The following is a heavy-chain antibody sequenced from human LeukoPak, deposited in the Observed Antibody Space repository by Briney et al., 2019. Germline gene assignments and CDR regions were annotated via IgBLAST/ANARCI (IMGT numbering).Heavy chain of an antibody. J-gene: IGHJ6*02. V-gene: IGHV1-2*04. Sequence: ASVKVSCKASGYTFTGYYMHWVRQAPGQGLEWMGWINPNSGGTNYAQKFQGWVTMTRDTSISTAYMELSRLRSDDTAVYYCARDTAMVTHYYGMDAWGQGTTVTVSS. CDR1: GYTFTGYY. CDR2: INPNSGGT. CDR3: ARDTAMVTHYYGMDA. D-gene: IGHD5-18*01.